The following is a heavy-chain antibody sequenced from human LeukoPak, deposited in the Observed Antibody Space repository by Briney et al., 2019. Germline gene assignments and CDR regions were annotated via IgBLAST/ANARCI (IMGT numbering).Heavy chain of an antibody. Sequence: GGSLRLSCAASGFTFSSYDMHWVRQATGKGLEWVSAIGTAGDTYYPGSVKGRFTISRENAKNSLYLQMNSLRAGDTAVYYCARDSGDIVVVVAAFYGMDVWGQGTTVTVSS. V-gene: IGHV3-13*01. CDR1: GFTFSSYD. CDR3: ARDSGDIVVVVAAFYGMDV. CDR2: IGTAGDT. D-gene: IGHD2-15*01. J-gene: IGHJ6*02.